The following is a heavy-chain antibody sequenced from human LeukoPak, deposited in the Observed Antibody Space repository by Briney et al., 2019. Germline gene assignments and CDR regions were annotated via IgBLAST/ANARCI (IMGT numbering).Heavy chain of an antibody. J-gene: IGHJ4*02. CDR1: GGSISSYY. D-gene: IGHD3-10*01. CDR3: AREGGYYYGSGGYFDY. CDR2: IYSSGST. Sequence: SETLSLTCTVSGGSISSYYWSWIRQPAGKELEWIGRIYSSGSTNYNPSLKSRVTMSVDTSKNQFSLKLSSVTAADTAVYYCAREGGYYYGSGGYFDYWGQGTLVTVSS. V-gene: IGHV4-4*07.